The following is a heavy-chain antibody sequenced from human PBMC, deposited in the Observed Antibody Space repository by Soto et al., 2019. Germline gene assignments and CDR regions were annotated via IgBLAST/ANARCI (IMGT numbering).Heavy chain of an antibody. V-gene: IGHV4-59*01. Sequence: ETLSLTCNVSGGSINSYNWNWIRQPPGKGLEWIAYIYYNGNTDSNPSLESRVTISLDTPKNQLSLKRISVTAADTAVFYCARGYNGYSFAIFAYWGQGIQVPVSS. CDR3: ARGYNGYSFAIFAY. J-gene: IGHJ4*02. CDR1: GGSINSYN. CDR2: IYYNGNT. D-gene: IGHD5-18*01.